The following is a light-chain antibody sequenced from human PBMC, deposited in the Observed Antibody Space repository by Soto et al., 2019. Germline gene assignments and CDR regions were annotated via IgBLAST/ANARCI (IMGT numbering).Light chain of an antibody. V-gene: IGLV2-23*01. CDR3: CSLTNGATWV. J-gene: IGLJ3*02. Sequence: QSALTQPASVSGSPGQSITISCTGTNSDVGSHNFVSWYQQYPGKAPKLLIYVASKRPSGLSNRFSGSKSGNTASLTISGLQAEDEADYYCCSLTNGATWVFGGGTKLTVL. CDR1: NSDVGSHNF. CDR2: VAS.